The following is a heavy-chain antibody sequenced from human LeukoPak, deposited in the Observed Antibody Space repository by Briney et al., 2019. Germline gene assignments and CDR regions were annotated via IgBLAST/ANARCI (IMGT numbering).Heavy chain of an antibody. CDR2: IYTSGST. CDR3: GRERREYISSNYYYYYMDV. D-gene: IGHD6-6*01. J-gene: IGHJ6*03. V-gene: IGHV4-4*07. CDR1: GGSISSYY. Sequence: SETLSLTCTVSGGSISSYYWSWIRQPAGKGLEWIGRIYTSGSTNYNPSLKSRVTMSVDTSKNQFSLKLSSVTAADTAVYYCGRERREYISSNYYYYYMDVWGKGTTVTVSS.